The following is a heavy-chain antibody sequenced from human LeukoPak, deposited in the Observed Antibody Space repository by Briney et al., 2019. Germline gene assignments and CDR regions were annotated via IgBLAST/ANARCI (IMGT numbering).Heavy chain of an antibody. J-gene: IGHJ4*02. V-gene: IGHV4-31*03. CDR1: GGFISSGGYY. CDR2: IYYSGST. D-gene: IGHD2-21*01. Sequence: TSETLSLTCTVSGGFISSGGYYWSWIRQHPGKGLEWIGYIYYSGSTYYNPSLKSRVTISVDTSKNQFSLKLSSVTAADTAVYYCAREFPAQCHFDYWGQGTLVTVSS. CDR3: AREFPAQCHFDY.